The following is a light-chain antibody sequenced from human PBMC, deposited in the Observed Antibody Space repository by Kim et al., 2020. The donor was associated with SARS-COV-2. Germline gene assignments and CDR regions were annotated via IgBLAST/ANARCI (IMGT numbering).Light chain of an antibody. CDR2: KAS. CDR1: QSISSW. Sequence: ASVGDRVTITCRASQSISSWLAWYQQKPGKAPKLLIYKASSLESGVPSRFSGSGSGTEFTLTISSLQPDDFATYYCQQYNSYTWTFGQGTKVEIK. CDR3: QQYNSYTWT. J-gene: IGKJ1*01. V-gene: IGKV1-5*03.